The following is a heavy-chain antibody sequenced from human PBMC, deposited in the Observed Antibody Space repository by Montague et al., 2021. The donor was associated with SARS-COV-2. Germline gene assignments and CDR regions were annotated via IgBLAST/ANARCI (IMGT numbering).Heavy chain of an antibody. Sequence: SETLSLTCTRLVSWNCSAYRNCIRQHSSKGRDWYAFFYYRKSTKYNPSLKRRVTISVDTSKNQFTLKRSSVTAADTAVYYCARHHPVGGVRPWGQGTLVT. CDR1: VSWNCSAY. V-gene: IGHV4-59*08. CDR3: ARHHPVGGVRP. CDR2: FYYRKST. D-gene: IGHD2-8*02. J-gene: IGHJ1*01.